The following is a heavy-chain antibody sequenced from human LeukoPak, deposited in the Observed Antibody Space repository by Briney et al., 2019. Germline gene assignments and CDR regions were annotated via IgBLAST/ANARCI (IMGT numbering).Heavy chain of an antibody. CDR3: ATTPVGSTRFFDF. D-gene: IGHD1-26*01. CDR2: IYHSGFT. J-gene: IGHJ4*02. V-gene: IGHV4-34*01. CDR1: GGSFSGYY. Sequence: SETLSLTCAVYGGSFSGYYWSWIRQPPGKGLEWIGEIYHSGFTSYNPSLKSRVTVSVDRSENQFSLKLNFVTAADTAIYYCATTPVGSTRFFDFWGPGTLLSVSS.